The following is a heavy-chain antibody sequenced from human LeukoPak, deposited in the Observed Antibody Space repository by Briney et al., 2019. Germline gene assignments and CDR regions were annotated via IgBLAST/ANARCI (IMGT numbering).Heavy chain of an antibody. J-gene: IGHJ4*02. CDR1: GGSVSNYY. CDR3: ARDLGSGKYYSYFDY. D-gene: IGHD1-26*01. V-gene: IGHV4-59*02. Sequence: SETLSLTCTVSGGSVSNYYWSWVRQPPGKGLEWIGYICYSGTTSYNPSLKSRLTISVDTSKNQFSLKLSSVTAADTAVYYCARDLGSGKYYSYFDYWGQGTLVTVSS. CDR2: ICYSGTT.